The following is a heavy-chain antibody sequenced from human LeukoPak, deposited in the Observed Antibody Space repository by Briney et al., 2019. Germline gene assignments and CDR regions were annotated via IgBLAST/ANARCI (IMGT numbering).Heavy chain of an antibody. CDR1: GFTFSTYA. J-gene: IGHJ4*02. V-gene: IGHV3-23*01. Sequence: GGSLRLSCEASGFTFSTYAMSWVRQAPGKGLEWVSGIEGTNGMTYDGWTYYANSVKGRFIVSRDNFKNTVSLQMNSLRAEDTAVYYCVNEQTYSTQYSSRWPYFDYWGQGTLVTVSS. CDR3: VNEQTYSTQYSSRWPYFDY. D-gene: IGHD6-13*01. CDR2: IEGTNGMTYDGWT.